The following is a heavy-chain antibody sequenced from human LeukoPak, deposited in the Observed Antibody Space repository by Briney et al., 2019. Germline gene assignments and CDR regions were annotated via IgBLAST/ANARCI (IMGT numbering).Heavy chain of an antibody. J-gene: IGHJ4*02. V-gene: IGHV1-2*02. CDR2: INPNSGAT. Sequence: ASVKVSCKASGYTFIGYYMHWVRQAPGQGLEWMGWINPNSGATKYAQKFQGRVTMTRDTSISTAYIELGRLTSDDTAVYYCAKERGGSTLITLPSGYWGQGTLVTVSS. CDR1: GYTFIGYY. D-gene: IGHD4-23*01. CDR3: AKERGGSTLITLPSGY.